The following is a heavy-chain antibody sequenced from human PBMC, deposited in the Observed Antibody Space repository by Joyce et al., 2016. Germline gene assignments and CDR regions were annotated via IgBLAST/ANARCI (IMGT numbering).Heavy chain of an antibody. D-gene: IGHD3-3*02. CDR3: ASQYQHRYYYYGMDV. V-gene: IGHV3-53*01. CDR1: GFTVSGNY. Sequence: EVQLVESGGGLIQPGGSLRLSCAASGFTVSGNYMGWVRQAPEKGVEWVSVIYSGGSTYYADSVKGRFTISRDNSKNTLDLQMNSLRAEDTAVYYCASQYQHRYYYYGMDVWGQGTTVTVSS. J-gene: IGHJ6*02. CDR2: IYSGGST.